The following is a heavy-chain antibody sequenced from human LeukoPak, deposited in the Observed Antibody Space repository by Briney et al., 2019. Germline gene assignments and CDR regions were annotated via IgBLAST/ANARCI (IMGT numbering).Heavy chain of an antibody. CDR1: GGSISSYY. CDR2: IYTSGST. CDR3: ARALAYYYDSSGYYPMYYFDY. V-gene: IGHV4-4*07. D-gene: IGHD3-22*01. J-gene: IGHJ4*02. Sequence: SETLSLTCTVSGGSISSYYWSLIRQPAGKGLEWIGRIYTSGSTNYNPSLKSRVTMSVDTSKNQFSLKLSSVTAADTAVYYCARALAYYYDSSGYYPMYYFDYWGQGTLVTVSS.